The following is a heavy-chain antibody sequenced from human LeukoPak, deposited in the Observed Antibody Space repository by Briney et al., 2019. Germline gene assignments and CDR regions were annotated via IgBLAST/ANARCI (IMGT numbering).Heavy chain of an antibody. V-gene: IGHV4-31*03. CDR1: GGSISSGAYY. J-gene: IGHJ4*02. CDR3: ARASPYSSTKFYY. D-gene: IGHD6-13*01. CDR2: IYYSGST. Sequence: PSETLSLTCTVSGGSISSGAYYWSWIRQHPGKGLEWIGYIYYSGSTYYNPSLKSRVTISVDTSKNQFSLKLSSVTAADTAVYYCARASPYSSTKFYYWGQGTLVTVSS.